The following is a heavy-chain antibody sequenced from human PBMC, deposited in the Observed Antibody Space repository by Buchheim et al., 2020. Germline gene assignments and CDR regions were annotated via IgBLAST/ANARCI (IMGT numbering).Heavy chain of an antibody. CDR3: ARGYYDSSGSQYYFDY. CDR1: GFTFSSYW. J-gene: IGHJ4*02. Sequence: EVQLLESGGGLVQPGGSLRLSCVASGFTFSSYWMSWVRQAPGKGLQWVANIKQDGSDKKYVDSVKGRFTISRDNAKTSLSVQMNSLRAEDTAVYYCARGYYDSSGSQYYFDYWGQGT. CDR2: IKQDGSDK. D-gene: IGHD3-22*01. V-gene: IGHV3-7*01.